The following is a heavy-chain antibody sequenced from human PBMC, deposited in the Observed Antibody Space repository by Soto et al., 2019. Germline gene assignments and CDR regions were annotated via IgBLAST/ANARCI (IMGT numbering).Heavy chain of an antibody. D-gene: IGHD6-6*01. J-gene: IGHJ4*02. CDR2: INHSGST. CDR1: GGSFSGYY. CDR3: ARGRYSSSPSFDY. Sequence: SETLSLTCAVYGGSFSGYYWSWIRQPPGKGLEWIGEINHSGSTNYNPSLKSRVTISVDTSKNQFSLKLSSVTAADTAVYYCARGRYSSSPSFDYWGQGTLVTVSS. V-gene: IGHV4-34*01.